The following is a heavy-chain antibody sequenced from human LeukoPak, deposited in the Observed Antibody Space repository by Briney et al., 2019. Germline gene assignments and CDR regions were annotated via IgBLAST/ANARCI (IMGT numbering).Heavy chain of an antibody. Sequence: GGSLRLSCAASGFTFSSYEMNWVRQAPGKGLEWISYISASGTLTHYADSVEGRFTISRDNSKNTLYLQMNSLRAEDTAIYYCARIPQVGTVTVPYFDHWGQGIQVTVSS. CDR1: GFTFSSYE. J-gene: IGHJ4*02. V-gene: IGHV3-48*03. CDR3: ARIPQVGTVTVPYFDH. CDR2: ISASGTLT. D-gene: IGHD3/OR15-3a*01.